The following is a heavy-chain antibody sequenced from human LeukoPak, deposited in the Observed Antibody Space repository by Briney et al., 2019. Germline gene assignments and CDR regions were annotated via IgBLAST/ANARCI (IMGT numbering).Heavy chain of an antibody. D-gene: IGHD2-21*01. CDR3: ARDPLGDSTYYFDY. V-gene: IGHV3-30*04. Sequence: PGGSLRLSCAASGFTFSSYAMHWVRQAPGKGLEWVAVVSYDGSNKYYADSVKGRFTISRDNSKNTLYLQMSSLRAEDTAVYYCARDPLGDSTYYFDYWGQGTLVTVSS. CDR2: VSYDGSNK. CDR1: GFTFSSYA. J-gene: IGHJ4*02.